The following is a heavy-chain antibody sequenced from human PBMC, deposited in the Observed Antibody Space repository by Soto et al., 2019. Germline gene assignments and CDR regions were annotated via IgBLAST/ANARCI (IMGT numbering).Heavy chain of an antibody. Sequence: VGSLRLSCAASGFTFSTYEFNWVRQAPGRGLEWISYISVSGNIIKYAESVKGRFTISRDNAENSLHLHMNNLRVDDTALYFCVRDTMRASAAASLDYWGQGTQVTVSS. CDR1: GFTFSTYE. V-gene: IGHV3-48*03. CDR3: VRDTMRASAAASLDY. CDR2: ISVSGNII. J-gene: IGHJ4*02. D-gene: IGHD2-2*01.